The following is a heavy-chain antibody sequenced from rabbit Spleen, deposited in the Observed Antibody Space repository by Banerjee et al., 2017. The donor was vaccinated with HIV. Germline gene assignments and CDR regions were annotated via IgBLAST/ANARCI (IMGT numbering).Heavy chain of an antibody. V-gene: IGHV1S45*01. Sequence: QEQLEETGGGLVQPGGSLTLSCKASGFDFRRYYLSWVRQAPGKGLEWIGIIDVGEGSTDYASWVNGRFTFSKTSSTTVTLQMTSLTAADTATYFCVRDLGYDDDSEKGYFNLWGQGTLVTVS. CDR3: VRDLGYDDDSEKGYFNL. D-gene: IGHD2-1*01. CDR1: GFDFRRYYL. CDR2: IDVGEGST. J-gene: IGHJ4*01.